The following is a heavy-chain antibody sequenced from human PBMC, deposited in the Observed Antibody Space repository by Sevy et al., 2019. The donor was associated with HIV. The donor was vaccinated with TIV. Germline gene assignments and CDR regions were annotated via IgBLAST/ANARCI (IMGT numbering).Heavy chain of an antibody. CDR3: ARRGPSAVHDAFDF. D-gene: IGHD3-10*01. J-gene: IGHJ3*01. V-gene: IGHV3-21*01. CDR1: GFAFSDYS. Sequence: GGSLRLSCAASGFAFSDYSMNWVRQAPGKGLEWVSFISGLSNYIYYADSMRGRFTISRVNAKNSLFLQMNSLRAEDTAVYYCARRGPSAVHDAFDFWGQGTMVTVSS. CDR2: ISGLSNYI.